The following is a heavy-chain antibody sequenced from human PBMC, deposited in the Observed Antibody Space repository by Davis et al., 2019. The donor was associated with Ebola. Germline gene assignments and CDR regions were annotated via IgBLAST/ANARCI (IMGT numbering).Heavy chain of an antibody. J-gene: IGHJ4*02. D-gene: IGHD6-19*01. CDR1: GFTFTNYA. CDR2: ISGAGYNT. Sequence: PGGSLRLSCEASGFTFTNYAMSWVRQGPGQGLEWVAGISGAGYNTYHAASVKGRFTISRDNSKNTLYLQMNSLSADDTAVYYCATCGFCVSSSGIDYRGQGTLVTVSS. CDR3: ATCGFCVSSSGIDY. V-gene: IGHV3-23*01.